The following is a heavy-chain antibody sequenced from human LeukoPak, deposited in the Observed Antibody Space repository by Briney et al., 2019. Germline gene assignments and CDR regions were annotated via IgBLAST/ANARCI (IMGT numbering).Heavy chain of an antibody. V-gene: IGHV4-31*03. Sequence: SETLSLTCTVTGRSISSGGYYWSWIRQHPGKGLEWIVYIYYSGSTYYNPSLKSRVTISVDTSKNQFSLKLSSVTAADTAVYYCATHPKRGYSYGYEGGRFDYWGQGTLVTVSS. CDR1: GRSISSGGYY. J-gene: IGHJ4*02. CDR3: ATHPKRGYSYGYEGGRFDY. D-gene: IGHD5-18*01. CDR2: IYYSGST.